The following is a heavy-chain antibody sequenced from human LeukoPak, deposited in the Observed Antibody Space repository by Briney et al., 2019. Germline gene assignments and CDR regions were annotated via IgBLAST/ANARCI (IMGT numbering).Heavy chain of an antibody. Sequence: ASVKVSCKASGYTFTSYAMHWVRQAPGQRLEWTGWINAGNGNTKYSQKFQGRVTITRDTSASTAYMELSSLRSEDTAVYYCARGLGGRRVYYYYGMDVWGKGTRSPSPQ. D-gene: IGHD3-16*01. CDR2: INAGNGNT. J-gene: IGHJ6*04. CDR3: ARGLGGRRVYYYYGMDV. CDR1: GYTFTSYA. V-gene: IGHV1-3*01.